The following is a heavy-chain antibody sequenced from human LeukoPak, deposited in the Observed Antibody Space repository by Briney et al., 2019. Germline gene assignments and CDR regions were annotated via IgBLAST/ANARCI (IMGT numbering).Heavy chain of an antibody. CDR3: AREVITPGDSDGFDL. Sequence: PSETLSLTCTVSGDSISSANHFWSWVRQSPGGGLEWIGYIHYDGRAHYNPSLKSRVCMSLDMSKNQFSLSLSSVTAADTAIYYCAREVITPGDSDGFDLWGQGTMVSVSS. CDR1: GDSISSANHF. V-gene: IGHV4-30-4*08. D-gene: IGHD2-2*01. J-gene: IGHJ3*01. CDR2: IHYDGRA.